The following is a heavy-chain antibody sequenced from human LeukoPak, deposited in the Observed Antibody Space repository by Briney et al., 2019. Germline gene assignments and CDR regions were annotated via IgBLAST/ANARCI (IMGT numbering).Heavy chain of an antibody. CDR3: ARDAVDTAMVFDY. V-gene: IGHV3-7*03. Sequence: GGSLRLSCAASGFTFSSYWMSRVRQAPGKGLEWVANIKQDGSEKYYVDSVKGRFTISRDNAKNSLYLQMNSLRAEDTAVYYCARDAVDTAMVFDYWGQGTLVTVSS. D-gene: IGHD5-18*01. J-gene: IGHJ4*02. CDR1: GFTFSSYW. CDR2: IKQDGSEK.